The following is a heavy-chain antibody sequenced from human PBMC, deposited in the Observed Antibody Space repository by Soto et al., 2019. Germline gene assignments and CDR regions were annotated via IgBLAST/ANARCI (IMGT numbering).Heavy chain of an antibody. CDR1: GFTFSNHA. CDR2: ISGSGGTT. Sequence: GGSLRLSCGASGFTFSNHAMSWVRQAPGKGLEWVSVISGSGGTTYYADSVKGRFTISRDNSKNTVYLQMSSLRAEDTAVYFCAKDPGLNTFMYYFDYWGQGTLVTVSS. CDR3: AKDPGLNTFMYYFDY. D-gene: IGHD3-16*01. J-gene: IGHJ4*02. V-gene: IGHV3-23*01.